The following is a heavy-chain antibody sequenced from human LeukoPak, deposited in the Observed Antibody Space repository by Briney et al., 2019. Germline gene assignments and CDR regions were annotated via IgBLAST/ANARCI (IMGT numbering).Heavy chain of an antibody. CDR3: ARGGSAAKYYFDS. D-gene: IGHD6-13*01. Sequence: SETLSLTCTVSNDSISPLYWGWIRQPPGKGLEFIGYISYSGTTSFNPSLKSRVTLSVDTSKNQFSLRLNSVTAADTAVYYCARGGSAAKYYFDSWGQGTLVTVSS. CDR2: ISYSGTT. CDR1: NDSISPLY. J-gene: IGHJ4*02. V-gene: IGHV4-59*11.